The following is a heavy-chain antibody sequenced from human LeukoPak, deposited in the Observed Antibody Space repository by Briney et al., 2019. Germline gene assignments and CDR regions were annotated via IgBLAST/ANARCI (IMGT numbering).Heavy chain of an antibody. CDR3: AKDRGYDILTAFDAFDI. Sequence: PGRSLRLSCTASGFTFSSYGMHWVRQAPGKGLEWVAVISYDGSNKYYADSVKGRFTISRDNSKNTLYLQMNSLRAEDTAVYYCAKDRGYDILTAFDAFDIWGQGTMVTVSS. D-gene: IGHD3-9*01. J-gene: IGHJ3*02. CDR2: ISYDGSNK. CDR1: GFTFSSYG. V-gene: IGHV3-30*18.